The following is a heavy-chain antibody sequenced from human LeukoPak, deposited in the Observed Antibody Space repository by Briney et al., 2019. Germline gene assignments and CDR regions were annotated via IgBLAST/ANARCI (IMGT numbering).Heavy chain of an antibody. CDR1: GFTFSSYG. V-gene: IGHV3-30*02. Sequence: GGSLRLSCAAPGFTFSSYGMHWVRQAPGKGLEWVAFIRYDGSNKYYADSVKGRFTISRDNSKNTLYLQMNSLRAEDTAVYYCAKYGRYFDWLEYFQHWGQGTLVTVSS. J-gene: IGHJ1*01. CDR3: AKYGRYFDWLEYFQH. CDR2: IRYDGSNK. D-gene: IGHD3-9*01.